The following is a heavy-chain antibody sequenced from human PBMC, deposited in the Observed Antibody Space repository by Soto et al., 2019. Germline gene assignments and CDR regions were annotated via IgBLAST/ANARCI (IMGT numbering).Heavy chain of an antibody. CDR2: INHSGST. V-gene: IGHV4-34*01. J-gene: IGHJ4*02. Sequence: SSETLSLTCAVYGGSFSGYYWSWIRQPPGKGLEWIGEINHSGSTNYNPSLKSRVTISVDTSKNQFSLKLSSVTAADTAVYYCARESIDLWFGELLPNGVYWGQGTLVTVSS. D-gene: IGHD3-10*01. CDR1: GGSFSGYY. CDR3: ARESIDLWFGELLPNGVY.